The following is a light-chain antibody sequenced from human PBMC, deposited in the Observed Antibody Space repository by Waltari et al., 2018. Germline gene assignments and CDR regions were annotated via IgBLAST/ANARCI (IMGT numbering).Light chain of an antibody. Sequence: SYVLTQPPSVSVAPGQTARITCGGHNLESKHVHWYQQKPGQAPVLVVYDDSDRPSGIPERFSGSNSGNAATLTIFGLEAGDEADYYCQVWDGSSDHYVFGSGTKVTVL. V-gene: IGLV3-21*02. CDR1: NLESKH. CDR3: QVWDGSSDHYV. J-gene: IGLJ1*01. CDR2: DDS.